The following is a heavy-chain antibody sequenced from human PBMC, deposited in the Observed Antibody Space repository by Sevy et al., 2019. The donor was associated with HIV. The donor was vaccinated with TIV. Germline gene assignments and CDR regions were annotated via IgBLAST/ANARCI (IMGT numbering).Heavy chain of an antibody. CDR2: IKSKIDGATR. D-gene: IGHD1-26*01. CDR1: GFTPSTYG. V-gene: IGHV3-15*01. Sequence: GGSLRLSCAASGFTPSTYGMHWVRQAPGKGLEWVGRIKSKIDGATRDFAAPVKGRFAISRDDSKNTLYLQMNSLKTEDTAVYYCTAGVGTSDFDYWGRGVLVTVSS. J-gene: IGHJ4*02. CDR3: TAGVGTSDFDY.